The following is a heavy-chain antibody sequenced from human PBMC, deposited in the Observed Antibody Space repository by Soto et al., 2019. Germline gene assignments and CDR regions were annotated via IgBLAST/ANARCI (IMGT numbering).Heavy chain of an antibody. CDR1: GFTFNNYA. J-gene: IGHJ4*02. V-gene: IGHV3-23*01. Sequence: QTGGSLRLSCAASGFTFNNYAMSWVRQAPGKGLEWVSSISGSGSSTYYADSVKGRFTISRDNSKNTLYLQLNTLRAEDTAVYYCAKDQPGVAARFDYWGQGTLVTVSS. D-gene: IGHD6-13*01. CDR3: AKDQPGVAARFDY. CDR2: ISGSGSST.